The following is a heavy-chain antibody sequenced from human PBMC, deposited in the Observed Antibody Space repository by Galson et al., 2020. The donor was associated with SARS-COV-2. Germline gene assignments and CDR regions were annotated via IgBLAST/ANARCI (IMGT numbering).Heavy chain of an antibody. J-gene: IGHJ4*02. V-gene: IGHV3-74*01. Sequence: GESLKISCAASGFTFSNYWMHWVRQAPRKGLVWVSHLNSDGSSTSYGDSVKGRFTISRDNAKNTLYLQMNSLRAEDTAVYYCERGYSGNYRYDYWGQGTLVTVSS. CDR3: ERGYSGNYRYDY. D-gene: IGHD1-26*01. CDR1: GFTFSNYW. CDR2: LNSDGSST.